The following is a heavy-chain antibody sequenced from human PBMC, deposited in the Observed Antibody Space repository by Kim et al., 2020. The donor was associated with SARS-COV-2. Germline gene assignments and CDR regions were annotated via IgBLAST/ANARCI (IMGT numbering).Heavy chain of an antibody. D-gene: IGHD2-15*01. J-gene: IGHJ4*02. Sequence: GGSLRLSCAASGFTFSSYGMHWVRQAPGKGLEWMAVISSDRSNIYYADSVKGRLTISRDNSKNTLYLQMNSLRAEDTALYYCARGRGKCPRHYFDSWGQGILVTVSS. CDR3: ARGRGKCPRHYFDS. CDR2: ISSDRSNI. CDR1: GFTFSSYG. V-gene: IGHV3-33*05.